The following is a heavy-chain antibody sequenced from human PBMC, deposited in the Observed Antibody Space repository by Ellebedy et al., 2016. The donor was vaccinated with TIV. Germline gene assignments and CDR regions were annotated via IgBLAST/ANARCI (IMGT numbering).Heavy chain of an antibody. D-gene: IGHD3-16*01. CDR1: GGSFSGYY. CDR3: ARPTPLGWIDP. CDR2: INHSGST. Sequence: SETLSLTCAVYGGSFSGYYWSWIRQPPGKGLEWIGEINHSGSTNYNPSLKSRVTISVDTSKNQFSLKLSSVTAADTAVYYRARPTPLGWIDPWGQGTLVTVSS. J-gene: IGHJ5*02. V-gene: IGHV4-34*01.